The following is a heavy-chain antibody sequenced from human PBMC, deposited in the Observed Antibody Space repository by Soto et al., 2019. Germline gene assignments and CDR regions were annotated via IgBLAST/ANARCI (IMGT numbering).Heavy chain of an antibody. V-gene: IGHV4-59*08. J-gene: IGHJ6*03. CDR1: GGSISSDY. CDR2: IYYSGST. Sequence: SETLSLTCTVSGGSISSDYWSWIRQPPGKVLEWIGYIYYSGSTNYNPSLKSRVTISVDTSKNQFSLKLSSVTAADTAVYYCARLRSYYYMDVWGKGTTVTVSS. CDR3: ARLRSYYYMDV.